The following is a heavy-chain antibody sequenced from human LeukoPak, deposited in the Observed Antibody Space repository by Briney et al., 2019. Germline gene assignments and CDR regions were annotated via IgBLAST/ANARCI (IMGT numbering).Heavy chain of an antibody. V-gene: IGHV3-48*03. D-gene: IGHD6-19*01. CDR3: AREGYSSGSFDY. CDR2: ISSSGRTK. Sequence: GGSLRLSCAASGITFSSYEMNRVRQAPGKGLEWVSYISSSGRTKYNADSVRGRFTISRDNAKNSLYLQMNSLRAEDTAVYYRAREGYSSGSFDYWGQGTLVTVSS. CDR1: GITFSSYE. J-gene: IGHJ4*02.